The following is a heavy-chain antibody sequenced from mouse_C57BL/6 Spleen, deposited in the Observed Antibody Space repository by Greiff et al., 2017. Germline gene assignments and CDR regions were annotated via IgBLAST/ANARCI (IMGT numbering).Heavy chain of an antibody. CDR3: ARWELWYLDY. V-gene: IGHV1-77*01. D-gene: IGHD2-1*01. Sequence: QVQLQQSGAELVKPGASVKISCKASGYTFTDYYINWVKQRPGQGLEWLGKIGPGSGSTYYNEKFKGMATLTADKSSSAAYMQLSILTSEDSAVYCAARWELWYLDYWGQGTTLTVSS. CDR1: GYTFTDYY. J-gene: IGHJ2*01. CDR2: IGPGSGST.